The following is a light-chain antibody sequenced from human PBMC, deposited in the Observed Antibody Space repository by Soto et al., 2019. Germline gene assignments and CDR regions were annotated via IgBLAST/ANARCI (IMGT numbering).Light chain of an antibody. CDR1: SSDVGGYNY. J-gene: IGLJ1*01. CDR3: SSYTSRNGYV. Sequence: QSVLTQPASVFGSPGQSITISCTGTSSDVGGYNYVSWYQQHPGKAPKLMIYDVSNRPSGVSNRFSGSKSGNTASLTISGLQAEDEADYYCSSYTSRNGYVFGTGTKVTVL. CDR2: DVS. V-gene: IGLV2-14*01.